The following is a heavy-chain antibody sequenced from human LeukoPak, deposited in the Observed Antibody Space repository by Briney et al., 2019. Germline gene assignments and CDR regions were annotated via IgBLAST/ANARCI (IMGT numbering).Heavy chain of an antibody. CDR3: ARAGYCSGGGCLQPFDY. CDR2: ISSSSSYT. CDR1: GFTFSDYY. D-gene: IGHD2-15*01. V-gene: IGHV3-11*06. Sequence: GGSLRLSCAASGFTFSDYYMSWIRQAPGKGLEWVSYISSSSSYTNYADSVKGRFTISRDNAKNSLYLQMNSLRAEDTAVYYCARAGYCSGGGCLQPFDYWGQGTLVTVSS. J-gene: IGHJ4*02.